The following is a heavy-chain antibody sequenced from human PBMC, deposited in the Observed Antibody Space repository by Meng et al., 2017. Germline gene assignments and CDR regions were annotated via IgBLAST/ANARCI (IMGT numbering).Heavy chain of an antibody. CDR2: ISSSSSYI. V-gene: IGHV3-21*01. Sequence: EVQLVETGGGLIQPGGSLRLSCAASGFTFSSYSMNWVRQAPGKGLEWVSSISSSSSYIYYADSVKGRFTISRDNAKNSLYLQMNSLRAEDTAVYYCARVTAMDLYYFDYWGQGTLVTVSS. CDR1: GFTFSSYS. J-gene: IGHJ4*02. D-gene: IGHD5-18*01. CDR3: ARVTAMDLYYFDY.